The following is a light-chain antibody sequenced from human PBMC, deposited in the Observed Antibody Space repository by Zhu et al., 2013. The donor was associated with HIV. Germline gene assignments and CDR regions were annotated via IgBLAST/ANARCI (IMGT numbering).Light chain of an antibody. CDR1: SSNIGAYYD. J-gene: IGLJ1*01. CDR2: GNS. V-gene: IGLV1-40*01. CDR3: QSYDSSLSGSDV. Sequence: QSVLTQPPSVSGAPGQRVTISCTGSSSNIGAYYDVHWYQQLPGTAPKLLIYGNSNRPSGVPDRFSGSKSGTSASLAITGLQAEDEADYYCQSYDSSLSGSDVFGTGTKVTV.